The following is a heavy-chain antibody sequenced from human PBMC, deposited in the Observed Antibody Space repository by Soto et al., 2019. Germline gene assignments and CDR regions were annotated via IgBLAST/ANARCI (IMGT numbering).Heavy chain of an antibody. CDR1: GGSISGYY. V-gene: IGHV4-59*01. Sequence: QVQLQESGPGLVKPSETLSLTCTVSGGSISGYYWSWIRQPPGKGLEWMGYISYSGSTNYNPSLKSRVTISVDTSKNQFSLRLSSVTAADTAVYYCAREGYCSNGVCANWFDPWGQGTLVTVSS. D-gene: IGHD2-8*01. J-gene: IGHJ5*02. CDR3: AREGYCSNGVCANWFDP. CDR2: ISYSGST.